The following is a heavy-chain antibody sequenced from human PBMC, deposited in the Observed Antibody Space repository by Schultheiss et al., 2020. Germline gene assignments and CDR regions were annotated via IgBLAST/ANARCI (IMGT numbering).Heavy chain of an antibody. V-gene: IGHV3-48*02. CDR2: ISSSSSTI. Sequence: GGSLRLSCAASGFTFSSYSMNWVRQAPGKGLEWVSYISSSSSTIYYADSVKGRFTISRDNAKNSLYLQMNSLRDEDTAVYYCARDGTYCGGDCYHFDYWGQGTLVTVSS. J-gene: IGHJ4*02. CDR3: ARDGTYCGGDCYHFDY. D-gene: IGHD2-21*02. CDR1: GFTFSSYS.